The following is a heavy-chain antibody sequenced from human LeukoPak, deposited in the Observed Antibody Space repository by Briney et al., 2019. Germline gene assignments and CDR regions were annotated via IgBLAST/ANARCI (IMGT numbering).Heavy chain of an antibody. CDR3: AKDRIAVRPGWFDP. J-gene: IGHJ5*02. Sequence: WGSLRLSCTASGFTVITNDMTWVRQPPGKGLEWVSVLYSDGNTKYADSVQGRFTISRDNSKNTLFLQMNSLRAEDTAVYYCAKDRIAVRPGWFDPWGQENLVTVSS. CDR2: LYSDGNT. V-gene: IGHV3-53*01. CDR1: GFTVITND. D-gene: IGHD6-6*01.